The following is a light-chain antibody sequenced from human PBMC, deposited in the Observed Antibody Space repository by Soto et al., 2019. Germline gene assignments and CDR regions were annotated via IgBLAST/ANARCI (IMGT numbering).Light chain of an antibody. Sequence: VVWTHAPASLCLSPGERATLSCRASDTINIYLAWYQQKPGQAPRLLIYDASNRATGIPARFSGSGSGTDFTLTISSREPEDFALYYYQQRDNGTPLTFGQGTRLEIK. CDR3: QQRDNGTPLT. CDR1: DTINIY. CDR2: DAS. V-gene: IGKV3-11*01. J-gene: IGKJ5*01.